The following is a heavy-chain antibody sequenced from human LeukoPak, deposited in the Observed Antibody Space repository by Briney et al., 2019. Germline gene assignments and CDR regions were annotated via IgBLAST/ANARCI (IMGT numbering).Heavy chain of an antibody. J-gene: IGHJ4*02. D-gene: IGHD3-22*01. CDR1: GFTFSSYA. Sequence: SGGSLRLSCAASGFTFSSYAMSWVRQAPGKGLEWVSAISGSGGSTYYADSVKGRFTISRDNSKNTLYLQMNSLRAEDTAVYYCATADYYDSSGYYRGSDYWSQGTLVTVSS. V-gene: IGHV3-23*01. CDR3: ATADYYDSSGYYRGSDY. CDR2: ISGSGGST.